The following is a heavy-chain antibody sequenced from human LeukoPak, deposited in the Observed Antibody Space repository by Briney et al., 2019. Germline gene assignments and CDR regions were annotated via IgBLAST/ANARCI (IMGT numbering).Heavy chain of an antibody. V-gene: IGHV3-23*01. CDR3: AKGYYFDILSGYSSLDS. D-gene: IGHD3-9*01. Sequence: GGSLRLSCAASGFIFGSYTMNWVRQAPGRGLEWVSGITGSGGSTYYADSVKGRFSISRDNSKNTLYVQMNSLRAEDTAAYYCAKGYYFDILSGYSSLDSWGQGTLVTVSS. J-gene: IGHJ4*02. CDR1: GFIFGSYT. CDR2: ITGSGGST.